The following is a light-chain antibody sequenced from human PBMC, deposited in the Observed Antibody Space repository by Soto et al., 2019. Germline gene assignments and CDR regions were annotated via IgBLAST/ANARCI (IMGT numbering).Light chain of an antibody. J-gene: IGLJ2*01. CDR2: DNT. Sequence: QPVLTQPPSVSGAPGQRVTISCTGSIANIGAGYAVNWYQQFPGTAPKLLIFDNTNRPSGVPDRFSGSKSGTSASLAITGLQAEDEAHYYCQSYDSTLGGLFGGGTKLTVL. CDR3: QSYDSTLGGL. V-gene: IGLV1-40*01. CDR1: IANIGAGYA.